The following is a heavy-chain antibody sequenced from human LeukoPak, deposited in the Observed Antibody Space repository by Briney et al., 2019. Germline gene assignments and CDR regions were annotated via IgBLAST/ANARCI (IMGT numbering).Heavy chain of an antibody. Sequence: SETLSLTCTVSGGSISSSSYYWGWIRQPPGKGLEWIGSIYYSGSTYYNPSLKSRVTISVDTSKNQFSLKLSSVTAADTAVYYCARVKAGNYDFWSGYYTHYYYYMDVWGKGTTVTVSS. D-gene: IGHD3-3*01. CDR3: ARVKAGNYDFWSGYYTHYYYYMDV. V-gene: IGHV4-39*01. CDR1: GGSISSSSYY. CDR2: IYYSGST. J-gene: IGHJ6*03.